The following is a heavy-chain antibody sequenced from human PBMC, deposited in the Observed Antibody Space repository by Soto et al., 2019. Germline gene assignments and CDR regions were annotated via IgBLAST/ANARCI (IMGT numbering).Heavy chain of an antibody. CDR3: ARTYYDFWSGIGGYFQH. CDR1: GDSVSSNSAA. V-gene: IGHV6-1*01. J-gene: IGHJ1*01. D-gene: IGHD3-3*01. CDR2: TYYRSKWYN. Sequence: KQSQTLSLTCAISGDSVSSNSAAWNWIRQSPSRGLEWLGRTYYRSKWYNDYAVSVKSRITINPDTSKNQFSLQLNSVTPEDTAVYYCARTYYDFWSGIGGYFQHWGQGTLVTVSS.